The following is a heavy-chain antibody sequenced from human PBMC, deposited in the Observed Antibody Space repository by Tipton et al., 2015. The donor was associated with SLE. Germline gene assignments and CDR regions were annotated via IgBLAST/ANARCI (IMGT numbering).Heavy chain of an antibody. V-gene: IGHV1-46*01. Sequence: QLVQSGAEVKKPGASVKVSCKASGYTFTSYYMHWVRQAPGQGLEWMGIINPSGGSTSYAQKFQGRVTMTRDTSTSTVYMELRSLRSDDTAVYYCAREMGSSAGVTEYFQHWGQGTLVTVSS. CDR1: GYTFTSYY. CDR3: AREMGSSAGVTEYFQH. J-gene: IGHJ1*01. D-gene: IGHD6-6*01. CDR2: INPSGGST.